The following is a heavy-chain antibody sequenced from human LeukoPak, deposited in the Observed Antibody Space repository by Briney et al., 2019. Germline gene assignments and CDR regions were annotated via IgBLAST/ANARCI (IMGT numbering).Heavy chain of an antibody. V-gene: IGHV3-48*01. J-gene: IGHJ6*02. CDR2: ISSSSSTI. CDR3: ARDHRAIAVAGTGIYHYYGMDV. D-gene: IGHD6-19*01. Sequence: GGSLRLSCAASGFTFSSYSMNWVRQAPGKGLEWVSYISSSSSTIYYADSVKGRFTISRDNAKNSLYLQMNSLRAEDTAVYYCARDHRAIAVAGTGIYHYYGMDVWGQGTTVTVSS. CDR1: GFTFSSYS.